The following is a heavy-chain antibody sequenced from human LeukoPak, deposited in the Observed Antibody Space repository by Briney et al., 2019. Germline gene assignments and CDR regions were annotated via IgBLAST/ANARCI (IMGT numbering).Heavy chain of an antibody. CDR3: ARVSASHYYYGSGSYGASDY. CDR2: INPNSGGT. CDR1: GYTFTGYY. J-gene: IGHJ4*02. Sequence: ASVKVSCKASGYTFTGYYMHWVRQAPGQGLEWMGWINPNSGGTNYAQKFQGRVTMTRDTSISTAYMELSRLRSDDTAVYYCARVSASHYYYGSGSYGASDYWGQGALVTVSP. V-gene: IGHV1-2*02. D-gene: IGHD3-10*01.